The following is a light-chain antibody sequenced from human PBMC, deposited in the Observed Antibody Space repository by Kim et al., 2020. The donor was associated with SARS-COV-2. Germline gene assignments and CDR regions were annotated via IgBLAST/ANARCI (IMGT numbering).Light chain of an antibody. J-gene: IGKJ1*01. CDR1: QSISNN. Sequence: DIVMTQSPATLSVSPGERATLSCRANQSISNNLARYQLKPGQAPRLLICDASTRATGVPVRFSGSGSETEFTLTISGLQSEDFEVYYCQHYNNWLWTFGQGTKVDIK. V-gene: IGKV3-15*01. CDR2: DAS. CDR3: QHYNNWLWT.